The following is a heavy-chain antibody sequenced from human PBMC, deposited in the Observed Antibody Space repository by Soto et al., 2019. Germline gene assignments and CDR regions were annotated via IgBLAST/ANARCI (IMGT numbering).Heavy chain of an antibody. CDR2: ISSSSSYI. CDR3: AGLLYYYDTSGYLFDP. Sequence: AGSLRLSCAASGFTFSIYRMNWVLQAPGKGLGWVSSISSSSSYIYYADSVKGRFTISRDNAKNSLYLQMNNLSAEDTAVYYCAGLLYYYDTSGYLFDPWGQGTLVSVSS. V-gene: IGHV3-21*01. J-gene: IGHJ5*02. D-gene: IGHD3-22*01. CDR1: GFTFSIYR.